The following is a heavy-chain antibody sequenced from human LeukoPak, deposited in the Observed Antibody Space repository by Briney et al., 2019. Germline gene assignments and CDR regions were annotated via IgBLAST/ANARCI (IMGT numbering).Heavy chain of an antibody. V-gene: IGHV1-69*01. CDR3: ARYSYGYSYGYGYSDY. CDR1: GGTFSSYA. J-gene: IGHJ4*02. D-gene: IGHD5-18*01. CDR2: IIPIFGTA. Sequence: SVKVSCKASGGTFSSYAISWVRQAPGQGLEWMGGIIPIFGTANYAQKFQGRVTITADESTSTAYMELSGLRSEDTAVYYCARYSYGYSYGYGYSDYWGQGTLVTVSS.